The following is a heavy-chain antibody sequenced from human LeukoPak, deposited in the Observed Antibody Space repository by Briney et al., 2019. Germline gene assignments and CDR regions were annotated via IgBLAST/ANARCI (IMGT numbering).Heavy chain of an antibody. CDR1: GFTFSSYA. Sequence: PGGSLRLSCAASGFTFSSYAMSWVRQAPGKGLEWVSAISGSGGSTYYADSVKGRFTISRDDSKNTLYLQMNSLRAEDTAVYYCAKAQLWLVDPFDYWGQGTLVTVSS. D-gene: IGHD5-18*01. V-gene: IGHV3-23*01. CDR2: ISGSGGST. J-gene: IGHJ4*02. CDR3: AKAQLWLVDPFDY.